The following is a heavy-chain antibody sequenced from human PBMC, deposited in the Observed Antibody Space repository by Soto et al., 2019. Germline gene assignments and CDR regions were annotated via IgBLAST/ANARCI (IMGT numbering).Heavy chain of an antibody. V-gene: IGHV1-69*12. J-gene: IGHJ6*02. D-gene: IGHD1-26*01. Sequence: QVQLVQSGAEVKKPGSSVKVSCKASGGTFSSYAISWVRQAPGQGLEWMGGIIPIFGTADYAQTFQGRVTITADESTSTAYMELSSLRSEDTAVYYCASHTGSSPEGRYYYGMDVWGQGTTVTVS. CDR3: ASHTGSSPEGRYYYGMDV. CDR2: IIPIFGTA. CDR1: GGTFSSYA.